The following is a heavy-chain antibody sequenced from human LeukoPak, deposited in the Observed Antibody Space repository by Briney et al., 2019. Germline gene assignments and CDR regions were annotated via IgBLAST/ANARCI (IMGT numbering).Heavy chain of an antibody. CDR2: ISAYNGNT. Sequence: GASVKVSCKASGYTFTSYGISWVRQAPGQGLEWMGWISAYNGNTNYAQKLQGRVTTTTDTSTSTAYMELRSLRSDDTAVYYCARDQENSGSYWGYYYGMDVWGQGTTVTVSS. CDR1: GYTFTSYG. CDR3: ARDQENSGSYWGYYYGMDV. V-gene: IGHV1-18*01. J-gene: IGHJ6*02. D-gene: IGHD1-26*01.